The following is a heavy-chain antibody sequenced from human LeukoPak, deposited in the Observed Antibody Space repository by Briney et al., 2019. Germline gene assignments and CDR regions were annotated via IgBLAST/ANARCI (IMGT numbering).Heavy chain of an antibody. V-gene: IGHV4-39*07. D-gene: IGHD3-10*01. CDR2: ISYSGSA. CDR1: GGSISSSSYY. Sequence: SETLSLTCTVSGGSISSSSYYWGWIRQPPGKGLEWIGSISYSGSAYHNPSLKSRVTISVDTSKNQFSLKLSSVTAADTAVYSCARSYGSGSYYTVDYWGQGTLVTVSS. CDR3: ARSYGSGSYYTVDY. J-gene: IGHJ4*02.